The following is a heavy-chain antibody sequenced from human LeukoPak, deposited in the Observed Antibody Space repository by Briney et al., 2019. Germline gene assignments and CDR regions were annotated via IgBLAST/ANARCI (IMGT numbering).Heavy chain of an antibody. Sequence: SETLSHTCAVYGGSFTDYYWSWIRQPPGKGLEWIGEINHIGSTNYNPSLKSRVTISVARSKNQFSLKLRSVTAADSTDYYCARSPAGTTSHRGIFDSWGQGNLVPVSS. J-gene: IGHJ4*02. CDR2: INHIGST. D-gene: IGHD3-10*01. V-gene: IGHV4-34*01. CDR1: GGSFTDYY. CDR3: ARSPAGTTSHRGIFDS.